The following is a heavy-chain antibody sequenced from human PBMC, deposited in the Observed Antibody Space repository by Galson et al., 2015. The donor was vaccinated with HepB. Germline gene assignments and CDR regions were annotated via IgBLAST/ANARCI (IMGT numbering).Heavy chain of an antibody. CDR2: IRASAADT. Sequence: SLRLSCAASGFTFRSYAMSWVRQAPGKGLEWVSGIRASAADTYYADSVKGRFTISRDNSRNTVYLQMNSLRAEDTATYYCARRAGVVPSALRSYFYYMDVWGKGITVTVS. CDR3: ARRAGVVPSALRSYFYYMDV. J-gene: IGHJ6*03. CDR1: GFTFRSYA. D-gene: IGHD3-3*01. V-gene: IGHV3-23*01.